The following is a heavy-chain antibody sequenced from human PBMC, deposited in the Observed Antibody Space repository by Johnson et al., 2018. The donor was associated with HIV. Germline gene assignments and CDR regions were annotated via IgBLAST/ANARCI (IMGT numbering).Heavy chain of an antibody. CDR1: GFTFSSYG. V-gene: IGHV3-33*05. J-gene: IGHJ3*02. Sequence: QVQLVESGGGVVQPGRSLRLSCAASGFTFSSYGMHWVRQAPGKGLEWVAVISYDGSNKYYADSVKGRFTISRDNSKNTLYLQMNSLRAEDTAVYYCARVLGGGITGTTGDAFDIWGQGTM. CDR2: ISYDGSNK. CDR3: ARVLGGGITGTTGDAFDI. D-gene: IGHD1-7*01.